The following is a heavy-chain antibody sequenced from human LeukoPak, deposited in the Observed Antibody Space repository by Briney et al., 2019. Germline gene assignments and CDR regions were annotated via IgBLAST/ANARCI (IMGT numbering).Heavy chain of an antibody. CDR1: GFIFSDYT. Sequence: PGGSLRLSCAASGFIFSDYTMSWVRQAPGKGLEWVSSISRSGTYKYYADSVKGRFTISRDNAQNSLYLQMNSLRAEDSSVYYCARPTTVTTISADAFDIWGQGTMVTVSS. CDR3: ARPTTVTTISADAFDI. V-gene: IGHV3-21*01. CDR2: ISRSGTYK. J-gene: IGHJ3*02. D-gene: IGHD4-17*01.